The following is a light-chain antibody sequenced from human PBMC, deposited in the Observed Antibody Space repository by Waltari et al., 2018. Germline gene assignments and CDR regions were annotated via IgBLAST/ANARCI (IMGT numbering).Light chain of an antibody. Sequence: EIVLTQSPATLSLSPGERATLSCRASQSVNTYLAWYRQKPGQAPRLRVYDASNRATGIPARFSGSGSGTDFTLTISSLEPEDFAVYYCQQRINWPPTFGQGTKLEIK. CDR1: QSVNTY. CDR2: DAS. V-gene: IGKV3-11*01. J-gene: IGKJ2*01. CDR3: QQRINWPPT.